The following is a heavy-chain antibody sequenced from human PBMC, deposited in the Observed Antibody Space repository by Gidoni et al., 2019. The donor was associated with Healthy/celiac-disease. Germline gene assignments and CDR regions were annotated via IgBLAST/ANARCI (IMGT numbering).Heavy chain of an antibody. D-gene: IGHD3-3*01. CDR1: GFTFSSYA. CDR2: ISGSGGST. Sequence: EVQLVESGGGLVQPGGSLRLYCAASGFTFSSYAMGWVRQAPGKGLEWVSAISGSGGSTYYADSVKGRFTISRYNSKNTLYLQMNSLRAEDTAVYYCAKAGARFLEWLIPFDYWGQGTLVTVSS. CDR3: AKAGARFLEWLIPFDY. J-gene: IGHJ4*02. V-gene: IGHV3-23*04.